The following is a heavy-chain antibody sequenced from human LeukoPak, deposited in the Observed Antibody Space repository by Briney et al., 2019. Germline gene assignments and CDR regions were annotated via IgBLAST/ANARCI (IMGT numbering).Heavy chain of an antibody. D-gene: IGHD2-2*01. Sequence: SETLSLTCTVSGGSISSYYWSWIRQPPGKGLEWIGYIYYSGSTNYNPSLKSRVTISVDTSKNQFSLKLSSVTAADTAVYYCASLIVVVPAAMSDDAFDIWGQGTMVTVSS. CDR2: IYYSGST. J-gene: IGHJ3*02. CDR3: ASLIVVVPAAMSDDAFDI. V-gene: IGHV4-59*12. CDR1: GGSISSYY.